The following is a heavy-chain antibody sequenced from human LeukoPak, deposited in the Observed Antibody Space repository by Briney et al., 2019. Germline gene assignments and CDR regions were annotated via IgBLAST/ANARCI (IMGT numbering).Heavy chain of an antibody. Sequence: SETLSLTCSVSGGSISSGGYYWSWIRQHPGKGLEWIGYIYYSGSTYYNPSLKSRVTISVDTSKNQFSLKLSSVTAADTAVYYCAREVVSGRTTHYYYYYMDVWGKGTTVTVSS. D-gene: IGHD6-19*01. CDR2: IYYSGST. CDR1: GGSISSGGYY. V-gene: IGHV4-31*03. J-gene: IGHJ6*03. CDR3: AREVVSGRTTHYYYYYMDV.